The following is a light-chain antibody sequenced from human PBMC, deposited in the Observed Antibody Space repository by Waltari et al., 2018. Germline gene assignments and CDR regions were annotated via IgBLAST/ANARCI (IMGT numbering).Light chain of an antibody. V-gene: IGKV3-20*01. CDR1: QSVSRA. CDR2: GAS. Sequence: EIVLTQSPGSLSSSPGERVTLSCRASQSVSRALAWYQQKPGQAPRLLIFGASNSATGIPDRFSGSGSETDSSLTISRLEPEDFAVYYCQHYVRLPATFGRGTKVEIK. CDR3: QHYVRLPAT. J-gene: IGKJ1*01.